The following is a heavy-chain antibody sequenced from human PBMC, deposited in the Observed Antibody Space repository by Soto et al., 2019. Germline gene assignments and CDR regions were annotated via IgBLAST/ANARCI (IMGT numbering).Heavy chain of an antibody. CDR1: GFTVSSNY. Sequence: GGSLRLSCAASGFTVSSNYMSWVRQAPGKGLEWVSVIYSGGSTYYADSVKGRFTISRDNSKNTLYLQMNSLRAEDTAVYYCAKDLYDFWSGGGYYYYGMDVWGQGTAVTVS. J-gene: IGHJ6*02. CDR3: AKDLYDFWSGGGYYYYGMDV. V-gene: IGHV3-53*05. CDR2: IYSGGST. D-gene: IGHD3-3*01.